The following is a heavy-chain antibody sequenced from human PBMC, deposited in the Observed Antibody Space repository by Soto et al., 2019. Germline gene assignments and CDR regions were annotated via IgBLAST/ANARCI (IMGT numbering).Heavy chain of an antibody. V-gene: IGHV1-69*01. Sequence: QVHLLLQSGAEVKKPGSSVKVSCKASGGTPSNSAISWVRQAPGHGLEWMGGIIRVFGLVKYAQNFQSRVTITDDESTNTAYRELSSLSPEDTAVYYCAGGRIVVVGSRAYYGMDVWGQGATVTSSS. CDR2: IIRVFGLV. D-gene: IGHD3-22*01. CDR3: AGGRIVVVGSRAYYGMDV. CDR1: GGTPSNSA. J-gene: IGHJ6*02.